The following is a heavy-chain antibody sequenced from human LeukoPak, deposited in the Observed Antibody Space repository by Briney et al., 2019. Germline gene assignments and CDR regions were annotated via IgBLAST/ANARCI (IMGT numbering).Heavy chain of an antibody. Sequence: SETLSLTCTVSGGSIRSYCWSWIRQPAGKGLEWIGYIYYSGSTNYNPSLKSRVTISVKTSKNQFSLKLSSVTAADTAVYYCARVTGYMIEDYFDYWGQGTLVTVSS. V-gene: IGHV4-59*01. CDR1: GGSIRSYC. D-gene: IGHD3-22*01. CDR2: IYYSGST. J-gene: IGHJ4*02. CDR3: ARVTGYMIEDYFDY.